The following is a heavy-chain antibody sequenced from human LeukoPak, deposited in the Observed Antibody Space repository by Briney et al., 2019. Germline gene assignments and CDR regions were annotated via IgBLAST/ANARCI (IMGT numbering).Heavy chain of an antibody. J-gene: IGHJ6*03. CDR2: IIPIFGTA. CDR1: GGTFSSYA. Sequence: GASVKVSCKASGGTFSSYAISWVRQAPGQGLEWMGGIIPIFGTANYAQKFQGRVTITADESTSTAYMELSSLRSEDTAVYYCARGIYSYEYYYYYYYMDVWGKGTTVTISS. V-gene: IGHV1-69*13. CDR3: ARGIYSYEYYYYYYYMDV. D-gene: IGHD5-18*01.